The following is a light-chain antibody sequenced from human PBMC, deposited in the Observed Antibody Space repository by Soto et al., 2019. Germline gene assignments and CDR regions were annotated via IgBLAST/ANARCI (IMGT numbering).Light chain of an antibody. Sequence: DTQMTQSPSSVSASVGDRVTITCRASQGINNWLAWYQEKPGKAPKLLIYAASSLQSGVPSRFSGSGSGTELTLTISSLQPEDFATYHCQQANSFPPTFGPGTKVDIK. CDR3: QQANSFPPT. CDR1: QGINNW. V-gene: IGKV1-12*01. J-gene: IGKJ3*01. CDR2: AAS.